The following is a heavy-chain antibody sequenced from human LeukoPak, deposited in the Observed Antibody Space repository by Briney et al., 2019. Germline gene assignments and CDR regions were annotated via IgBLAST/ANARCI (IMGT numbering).Heavy chain of an antibody. CDR2: INPNSGGT. V-gene: IGHV1-2*02. J-gene: IGHJ6*02. Sequence: ASVKVSCKASGYTFTGYYMHWVRQAPGQGLEWMGWINPNSGGTNYAQKFQGRVTMTRDTSISTAYMELSRLRSDDTAVYYCAREWVVVVPPAIRRNYYYGMDVWGQGTTVTVSS. D-gene: IGHD2-2*02. CDR1: GYTFTGYY. CDR3: AREWVVVVPPAIRRNYYYGMDV.